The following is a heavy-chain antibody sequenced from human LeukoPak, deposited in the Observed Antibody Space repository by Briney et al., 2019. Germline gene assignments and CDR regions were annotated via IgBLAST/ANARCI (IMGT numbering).Heavy chain of an antibody. CDR3: ARETSARGVSTH. CDR1: GFSFDDYG. Sequence: RPGGSLRLSCAASGFSFDDYGVSWVRQAPGKGLEWLSGINWKTGATGYSDSVKGRFTISKDNTKNSLYLQMNSLRAEDTAFYYCARETSARGVSTHWGQGTLVTVSS. D-gene: IGHD3-10*01. CDR2: INWKTGAT. J-gene: IGHJ4*02. V-gene: IGHV3-20*04.